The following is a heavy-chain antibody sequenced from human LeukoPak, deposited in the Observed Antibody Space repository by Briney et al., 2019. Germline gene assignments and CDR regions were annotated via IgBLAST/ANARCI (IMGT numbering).Heavy chain of an antibody. Sequence: SETLSLTCTVSGGSISSYYWSWIRQPPGKGLEWIGYIYYSGSTNYNPSLKSRVTISVDTSKNQFSLKLSSVTAADTAVYYCARDYCNGGSCYSYFDYWGQGTLSPSPQ. CDR3: ARDYCNGGSCYSYFDY. D-gene: IGHD2-15*01. V-gene: IGHV4-59*01. J-gene: IGHJ4*02. CDR1: GGSISSYY. CDR2: IYYSGST.